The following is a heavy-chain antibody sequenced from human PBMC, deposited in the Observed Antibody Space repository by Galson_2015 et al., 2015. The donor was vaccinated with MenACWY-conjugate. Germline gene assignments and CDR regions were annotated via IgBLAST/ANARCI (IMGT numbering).Heavy chain of an antibody. CDR1: GFTFSGSA. CDR2: IRSKANSYAT. D-gene: IGHD5-24*01. J-gene: IGHJ4*02. V-gene: IGHV3-73*01. Sequence: ETLRLSCAASGFTFSGSAMHWVRQASGKGLEWVGRIRSKANSYATAYAAPVKGRFTISRDDSKNTAYLQMNSLKTEDTAVYYCTTVEMATITGQEFDYWGQGTLVTVSS. CDR3: TTVEMATITGQEFDY.